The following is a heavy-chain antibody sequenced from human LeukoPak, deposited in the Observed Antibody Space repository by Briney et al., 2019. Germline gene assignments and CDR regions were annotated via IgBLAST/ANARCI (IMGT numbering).Heavy chain of an antibody. Sequence: GGSLRLSCTVPGFTFSSNSMSWVRQAPGKGLEWVSFIYSDNKHYSYSVKGRFTISRDNSKNTLYLQMNSLGAEDTAVYYCARRAGAYSHPYDYWGQGTLVTVSS. CDR3: ARRAGAYSHPYDY. J-gene: IGHJ4*02. D-gene: IGHD4/OR15-4a*01. CDR1: GFTFSSNS. V-gene: IGHV3-53*01. CDR2: IYSDNK.